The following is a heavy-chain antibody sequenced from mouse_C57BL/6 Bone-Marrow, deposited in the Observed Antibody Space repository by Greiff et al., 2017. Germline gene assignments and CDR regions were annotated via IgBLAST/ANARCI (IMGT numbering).Heavy chain of an antibody. Sequence: VQLQQSGAELARPGASVKMSCKASGYTFTSYTMHWVIQRPGQGLEWFGYINPSSGYTTYNQKFKDKATLTADKSSSTDYMQLSSLTSEDSAVFYCARRSLAFAYWGQGTLVTVSA. J-gene: IGHJ3*01. CDR2: INPSSGYT. CDR3: ARRSLAFAY. CDR1: GYTFTSYT. V-gene: IGHV1-4*01.